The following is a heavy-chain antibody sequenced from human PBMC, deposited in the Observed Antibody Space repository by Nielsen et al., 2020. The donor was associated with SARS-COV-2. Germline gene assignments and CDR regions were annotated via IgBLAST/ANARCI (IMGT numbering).Heavy chain of an antibody. CDR2: IFSGGST. Sequence: GESLKISCAASGFTVSNNYMSWVRQAPGKGLEWVSVIFSGGSTYYADSVKGRFTISRDSSKNTLYLQMDSLTVEDTAVYYCARERAGYSSSWPDYWGQGTLVTVSS. V-gene: IGHV3-53*01. CDR3: ARERAGYSSSWPDY. D-gene: IGHD6-13*01. J-gene: IGHJ4*02. CDR1: GFTVSNNY.